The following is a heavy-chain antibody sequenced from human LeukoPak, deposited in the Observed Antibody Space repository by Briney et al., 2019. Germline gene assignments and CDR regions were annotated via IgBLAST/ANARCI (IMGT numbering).Heavy chain of an antibody. V-gene: IGHV3-30*18. CDR2: ISYDGSNK. CDR3: AKDLVVIPDVTYYYCAMDV. CDR1: GFTFSSYG. J-gene: IGHJ6*02. Sequence: GGALRLSCSASGFTFSSYGMHWVRQAPGKGLEWVAIISYDGSNKYYADSVKGRFTISRDNSKNTLYVQMNSLRAEETAVYYCAKDLVVIPDVTYYYCAMDVWGQGTTVTVSS. D-gene: IGHD2-2*01.